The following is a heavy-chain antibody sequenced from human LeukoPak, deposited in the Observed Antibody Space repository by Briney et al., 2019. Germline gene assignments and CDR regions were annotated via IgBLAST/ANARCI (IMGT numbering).Heavy chain of an antibody. CDR1: GYTFTSYY. J-gene: IGHJ4*02. CDR3: ARALTQRFLEWQNDY. CDR2: INPSDGST. V-gene: IGHV1-46*01. D-gene: IGHD3-3*01. Sequence: ASVKVSCKASGYTFTSYYMHWVRQAPGQGLEWMGIINPSDGSTSYAQRFQGRVTMTRDTSTHTVYMELSSLRSEDTAVYYCARALTQRFLEWQNDYWGQGTLVTVSS.